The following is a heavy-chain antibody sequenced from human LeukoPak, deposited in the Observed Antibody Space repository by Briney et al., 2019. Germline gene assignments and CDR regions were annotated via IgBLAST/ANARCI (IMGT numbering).Heavy chain of an antibody. CDR1: GFSFGDYA. D-gene: IGHD2-15*01. J-gene: IGHJ5*02. V-gene: IGHV3-49*03. Sequence: GGSLRLSCTTSGFSFGDYAVGWFRQAPGMGLEWLGFIRSRTYGGTSEYAASLKGRFTMSRDDSKSIAYLQMSSLKIEDTAVYYCGRAPRPVAWNWFDPWGQGTLVTVSS. CDR3: GRAPRPVAWNWFDP. CDR2: IRSRTYGGTS.